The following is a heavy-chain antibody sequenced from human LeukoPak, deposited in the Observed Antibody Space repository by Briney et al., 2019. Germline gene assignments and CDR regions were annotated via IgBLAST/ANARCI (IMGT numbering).Heavy chain of an antibody. CDR2: ISGSGGST. J-gene: IGHJ4*02. CDR1: GFTFSSYA. D-gene: IGHD2-21*01. CDR3: AKFLPTHIVVANDYFDY. V-gene: IGHV3-23*01. Sequence: GGSLRLSCAASGFTFSSYAMSWVRQAPGKGLEWVSAISGSGGSTYYADSVKGRFTISRDNSKNTLYLQMNSLRAEDTAVYYCAKFLPTHIVVANDYFDYWGQGTLVTVSS.